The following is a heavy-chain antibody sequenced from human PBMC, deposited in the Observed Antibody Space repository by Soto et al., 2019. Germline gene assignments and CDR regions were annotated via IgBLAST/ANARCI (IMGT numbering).Heavy chain of an antibody. Sequence: ASVKVSCKASGYTFTSYDINWVRQATGQGLEWMGWMNPISGNTGYAQKFQGRVTMTRNTSINTAYMELSSLTSEDTVVYYCARFPSSGSGSSDDYWGQGTLVTVSS. D-gene: IGHD3-10*01. V-gene: IGHV1-8*01. CDR2: MNPISGNT. CDR3: ARFPSSGSGSSDDY. J-gene: IGHJ4*02. CDR1: GYTFTSYD.